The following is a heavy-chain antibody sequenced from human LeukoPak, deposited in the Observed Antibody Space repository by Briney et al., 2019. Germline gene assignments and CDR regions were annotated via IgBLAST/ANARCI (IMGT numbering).Heavy chain of an antibody. V-gene: IGHV1-2*02. Sequence: ASVKVSCKASGYTFTGYYMHWVRQAPGQGLEWMGWINPNSGGTNYAQKFQGRVTMTRDTSISTAYMELGRLRSDDTAAYYCATERYYDSSGYYEGEFDYWGQGTLVTVSS. CDR3: ATERYYDSSGYYEGEFDY. J-gene: IGHJ4*02. CDR1: GYTFTGYY. D-gene: IGHD3-22*01. CDR2: INPNSGGT.